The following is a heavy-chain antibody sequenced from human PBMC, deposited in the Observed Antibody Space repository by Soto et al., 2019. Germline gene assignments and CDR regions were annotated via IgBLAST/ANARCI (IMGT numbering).Heavy chain of an antibody. J-gene: IGHJ6*03. CDR1: GYTFTSYY. Sequence: ASVKVSCKASGYTFTSYYMHWVRQAPGQGLEWMGIINPSGGSTSYAQKFQGRVTMTRDTSTSTVYMELSSLRSEDTAVYYCASRSGYSYGYTPPQFGYYYYMDVWGKGTTVTVSS. CDR2: INPSGGST. CDR3: ASRSGYSYGYTPPQFGYYYYMDV. D-gene: IGHD5-18*01. V-gene: IGHV1-46*03.